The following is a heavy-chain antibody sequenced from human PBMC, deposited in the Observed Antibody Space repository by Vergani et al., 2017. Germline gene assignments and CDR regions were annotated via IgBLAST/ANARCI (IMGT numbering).Heavy chain of an antibody. V-gene: IGHV1-69*01. Sequence: QVQLVQSGAEVKKPGSSVKVSCKASGGTFSSYAISWVRPAPGQGLEWMGGIIPIFGTANYAQKFQGRVTITADESTSTAYMELSSLRSEDTAVYYCARVTVEYSSFLFYYYYMDVWGKGTTVTVSS. CDR1: GGTFSSYA. J-gene: IGHJ6*03. CDR2: IIPIFGTA. CDR3: ARVTVEYSSFLFYYYYMDV. D-gene: IGHD6-6*01.